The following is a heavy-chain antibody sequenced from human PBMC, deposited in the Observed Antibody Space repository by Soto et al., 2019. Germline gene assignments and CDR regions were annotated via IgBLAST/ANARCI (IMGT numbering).Heavy chain of an antibody. CDR2: FFTGGST. CDR3: VRERRGLGIGFDH. CDR1: GFNVSDNY. D-gene: IGHD6-19*01. Sequence: VVSVRLSCAAAGFNVSDNYMGWVRQAPWKGLEWVSSFFTGGSTDYADSVKGRFTISRDDSKNTVYLQTNSLRAEDTAVYFCVRERRGLGIGFDHWGQGTLVTVSS. J-gene: IGHJ4*02. V-gene: IGHV3-53*01.